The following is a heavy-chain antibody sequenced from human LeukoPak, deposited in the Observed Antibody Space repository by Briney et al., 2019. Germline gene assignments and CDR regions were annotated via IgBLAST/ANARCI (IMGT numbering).Heavy chain of an antibody. CDR2: IYYSGST. J-gene: IGHJ1*01. CDR3: ARGAYSSGWYRSIGAEYFQH. CDR1: GGSISSSSYY. D-gene: IGHD6-19*01. V-gene: IGHV4-61*01. Sequence: SETLSLTCTVSGGSISSSSYYWRWIRQPPGKGLEWIGYIYYSGSTNYNPSLKSRVTISVDTSKNQFSLKLSSVTAADTAVYYCARGAYSSGWYRSIGAEYFQHWGQGTLVTVSS.